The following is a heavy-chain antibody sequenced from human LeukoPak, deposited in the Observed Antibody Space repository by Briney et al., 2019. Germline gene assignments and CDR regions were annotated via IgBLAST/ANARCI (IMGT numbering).Heavy chain of an antibody. CDR2: ISGGDGST. D-gene: IGHD2-2*01. Sequence: GGSLRLSCAASGFTFSTYAMNWVRRAPGKGLEWVSAISGGDGSTYYADSVKGRFTISRDNSKNTLYLQMNSLRAEDTAVYYCARGDCSSTSCPPDYWGQGTLVTVSS. V-gene: IGHV3-23*01. CDR1: GFTFSTYA. J-gene: IGHJ4*02. CDR3: ARGDCSSTSCPPDY.